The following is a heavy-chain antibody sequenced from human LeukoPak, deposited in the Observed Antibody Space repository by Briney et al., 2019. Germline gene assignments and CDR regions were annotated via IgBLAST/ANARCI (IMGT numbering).Heavy chain of an antibody. V-gene: IGHV3-53*04. CDR1: GFPVSSNY. CDR2: MYSNGTT. CDR3: ARVVWAAMAN. D-gene: IGHD5-18*01. Sequence: GGSLRLSCAASGFPVSSNYISWVRQAPGKGLEWLSVMYSNGTTHYADSVKGRLTVSRHNSKNTLYLQMNSLRHEDTALYYCARVVWAAMANWGQGTRVTVSS. J-gene: IGHJ4*02.